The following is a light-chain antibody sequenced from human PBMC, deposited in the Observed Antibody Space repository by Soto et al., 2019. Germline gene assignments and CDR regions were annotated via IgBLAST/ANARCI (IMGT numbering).Light chain of an antibody. CDR3: QQLFDSTIT. Sequence: DIQLTQSPSFLSPSIGESVTITCRASQVISTSLAWYQVKPGKAPKLLIYAASTLESGVPSRFSATVAGTECSLTITSLQPEDFATDYCQQLFDSTITFGQGTRLEIK. CDR2: AAS. V-gene: IGKV1-9*01. J-gene: IGKJ5*01. CDR1: QVISTS.